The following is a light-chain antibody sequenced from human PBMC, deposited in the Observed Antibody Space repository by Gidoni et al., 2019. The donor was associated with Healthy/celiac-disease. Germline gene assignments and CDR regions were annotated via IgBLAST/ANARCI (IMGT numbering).Light chain of an antibody. V-gene: IGLV2-14*01. J-gene: IGLJ1*01. CDR1: SSDVGGYNY. CDR2: EVS. CDR3: SSYTSSSTLDV. Sequence: QSALTQPASVSGCPGQSITISCTGTSSDVGGYNYVSWYQQHPCKDPKLMIYEVSNRPSGVSNRFSGSKSGNTASLTISGLQAEDEADYYCSSYTSSSTLDVFGTGTKVTVL.